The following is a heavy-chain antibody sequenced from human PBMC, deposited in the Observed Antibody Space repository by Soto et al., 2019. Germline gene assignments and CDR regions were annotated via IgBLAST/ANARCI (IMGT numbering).Heavy chain of an antibody. CDR3: ASSDTAMVLGV. D-gene: IGHD5-18*01. CDR2: IYYSGST. Sequence: PSETLSLTCTVSGGSISSYYWSWIRQPPGKGLEWIGYIYYSGSTNYNPSLKSRVTISVDTSKNQFSLKLSSVTAADTAVYYCASSDTAMVLGVWGKGTTVTVSS. V-gene: IGHV4-59*08. CDR1: GGSISSYY. J-gene: IGHJ6*04.